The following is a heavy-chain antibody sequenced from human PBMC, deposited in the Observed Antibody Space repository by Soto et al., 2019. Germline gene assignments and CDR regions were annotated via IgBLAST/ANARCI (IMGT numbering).Heavy chain of an antibody. CDR1: GGTFSSYA. D-gene: IGHD2-15*01. CDR3: ARKTHGGNYYYYYGMDV. Sequence: QVQLVQSGAEVKKPGSSVKVSCKASGGTFSSYAISWVRQAPGQGLEWMGGIIPIFGTANYAQKFQGRVTITADDSTSTAYMELSSLRSEDTAVYYCARKTHGGNYYYYYGMDVWGQGTTVTVSS. CDR2: IIPIFGTA. V-gene: IGHV1-69*12. J-gene: IGHJ6*02.